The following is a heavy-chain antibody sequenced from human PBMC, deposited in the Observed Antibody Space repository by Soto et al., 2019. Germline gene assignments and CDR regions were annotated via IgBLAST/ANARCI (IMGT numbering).Heavy chain of an antibody. CDR3: ARDSTYYYDSSGRNDAFDI. Sequence: SETLSLTCTVSGGSISSGGYYWSWIRQHPGKGLEWIGYIYYSGSSYYNPSLKSRVTISVDTSKNQFSLKLSSVTAADTAVFYCARDSTYYYDSSGRNDAFDIWGQGTMVTVS. D-gene: IGHD3-22*01. CDR2: IYYSGSS. V-gene: IGHV4-31*03. CDR1: GGSISSGGYY. J-gene: IGHJ3*02.